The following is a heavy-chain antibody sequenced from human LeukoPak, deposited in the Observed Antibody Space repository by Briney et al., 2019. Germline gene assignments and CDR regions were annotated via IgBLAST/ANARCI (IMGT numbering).Heavy chain of an antibody. CDR3: ARGTYLNYYGSGSYYYFDY. CDR1: GYTFTGYY. Sequence: GASVKVSCKASGYTFTGYYMHWVRQAPGQGLEWMGWINPNSGGTNYAQKFQGRVTMTRDPSISTAYMELSRLRSDDTAVYYCARGTYLNYYGSGSYYYFDYWGQGTLVTVSS. CDR2: INPNSGGT. J-gene: IGHJ4*02. D-gene: IGHD3-10*01. V-gene: IGHV1-2*02.